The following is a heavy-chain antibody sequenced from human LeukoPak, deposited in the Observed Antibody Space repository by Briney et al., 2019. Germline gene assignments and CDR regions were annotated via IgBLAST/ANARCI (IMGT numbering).Heavy chain of an antibody. CDR3: ARADLSGSYFHPHFLDY. CDR2: ISDSSSYI. V-gene: IGHV3-21*01. J-gene: IGHJ4*02. Sequence: PGGSLRLSCAASGFTFNNYNMNWVRQAPGEGLEWVSSISDSSSYIYYADSVRGRFTISRDNAKNSLYLQMNSLRAEDTAMYYCARADLSGSYFHPHFLDYWGQGTLVTVSS. D-gene: IGHD1-26*01. CDR1: GFTFNNYN.